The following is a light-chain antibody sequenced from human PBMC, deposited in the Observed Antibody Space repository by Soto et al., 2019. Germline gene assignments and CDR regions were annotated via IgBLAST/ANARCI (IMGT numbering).Light chain of an antibody. Sequence: EIVLTQSPGTLSLSPGERATLSCRASQSVSSSYLAWYQQKPGQAPRFLIYGASGRATGTPDRFSGSGAGTYFTLTTSRLEPEDFAVYSCQQYGSSPFTFGPGTKVDIK. J-gene: IGKJ3*01. CDR2: GAS. V-gene: IGKV3-20*01. CDR1: QSVSSSY. CDR3: QQYGSSPFT.